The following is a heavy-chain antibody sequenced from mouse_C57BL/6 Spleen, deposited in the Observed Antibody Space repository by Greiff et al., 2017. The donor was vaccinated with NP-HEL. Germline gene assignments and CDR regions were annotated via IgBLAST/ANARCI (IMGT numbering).Heavy chain of an antibody. D-gene: IGHD6-1*01. J-gene: IGHJ4*01. V-gene: IGHV2-2*01. CDR3: ARPLSLYYYAMDY. CDR2: IWSGGRT. CDR1: GFSLTSYG. Sequence: QVQLQQSGPGLVQPSQSLSITCTVSGFSLTSYGVHWVRQSPGKGLEWLGVIWSGGRTDYNAAFISRLSISKDNSKSQVFFKMNSLQADDTAIYYCARPLSLYYYAMDYWGQGTSVTVSS.